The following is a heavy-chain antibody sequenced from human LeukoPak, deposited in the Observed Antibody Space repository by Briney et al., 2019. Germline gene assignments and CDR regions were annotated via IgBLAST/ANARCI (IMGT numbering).Heavy chain of an antibody. J-gene: IGHJ4*02. V-gene: IGHV1-2*02. CDR3: ARGSYYDSSGYSGVRLFDY. CDR1: GYTFTGYY. D-gene: IGHD3-22*01. CDR2: INPNSGGT. Sequence: ASVKVFCKASGYTFTGYYMHWVRQAPGQGPEWMGWINPNSGGTSYALKFQGRVTMTSDTSISTAYMDLSRLRSDDMAVYYCARGSYYDSSGYSGVRLFDYWGQGTLVTVSS.